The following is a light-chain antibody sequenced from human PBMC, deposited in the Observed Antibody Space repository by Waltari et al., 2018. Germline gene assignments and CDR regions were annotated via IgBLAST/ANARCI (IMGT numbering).Light chain of an antibody. CDR1: QSISNL. CDR2: KAS. V-gene: IGKV1-5*03. CDR3: QQYNGR. J-gene: IGKJ1*01. Sequence: DIQMTQSPSTLSASVGDRVTITCRASQSISNLLALYQQKPGKAPKYLISKASNLESGVPSRFSGSGSGTEFTLTISSLQPDDFASYYCQQYNGRFGQGTKVEMK.